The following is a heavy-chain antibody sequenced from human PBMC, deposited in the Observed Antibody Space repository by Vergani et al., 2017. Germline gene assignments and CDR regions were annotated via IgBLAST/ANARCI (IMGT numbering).Heavy chain of an antibody. Sequence: EVHLLESGGGLRQPGGSLKLLCAASGFTFSTYAMSWVRQVPGKGLEWVATIDNSGRSIYYTDSVKGRSTISRDNSKSTLFLQMNSLSAEDAALYYCAKSRASLDLWGEHFQHWGRGTLVTVSS. V-gene: IGHV3-23*01. CDR1: GFTFSTYA. CDR3: AKSRASLDLWGEHFQH. D-gene: IGHD3-16*01. J-gene: IGHJ1*01. CDR2: IDNSGRSI.